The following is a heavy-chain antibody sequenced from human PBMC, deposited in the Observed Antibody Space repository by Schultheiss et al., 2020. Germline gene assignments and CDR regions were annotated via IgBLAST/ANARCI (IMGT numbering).Heavy chain of an antibody. CDR1: GFTVSNDY. D-gene: IGHD1-26*01. Sequence: GGSLRLSCAASGFTVSNDYMTWVRQAPGKGLEWVSIIYSDGSKYYANADSVRGRFTISRDSSENTVYLQMKSLTSDDTAVYYCARSLNRANPNTFAHWGHGTLVTVSS. V-gene: IGHV3-53*05. CDR2: IYSDGSK. CDR3: ARSLNRANPNTFAH. J-gene: IGHJ4*01.